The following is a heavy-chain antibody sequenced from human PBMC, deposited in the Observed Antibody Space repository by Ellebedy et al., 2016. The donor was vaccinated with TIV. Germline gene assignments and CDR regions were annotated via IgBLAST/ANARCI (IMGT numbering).Heavy chain of an antibody. J-gene: IGHJ3*02. CDR3: ARGAGEIVATTGVDI. V-gene: IGHV3-33*01. CDR1: GFTFSSYG. Sequence: GGSLRLSCAASGFTFSSYGMHWVRQAPGKGLEWVAVIWYDGSNKYYADSVKGRFTISRDNSKNTLYLQMNSLRAEDTAVYYCARGAGEIVATTGVDIWGQGTMVTVSS. CDR2: IWYDGSNK. D-gene: IGHD5-12*01.